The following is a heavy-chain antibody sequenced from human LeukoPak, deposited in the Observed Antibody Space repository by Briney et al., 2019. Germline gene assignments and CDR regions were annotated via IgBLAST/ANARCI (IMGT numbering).Heavy chain of an antibody. CDR3: ARSRSAGY. Sequence: GGSLRLSCAASGFTFSSYWMSWVRQAPGKGLEWVANIRRDGSEKYYVDSVKGRFTISRDNAKNSLYLQMDSLRAEDTAVYYRARSRSAGYWGQGTLVTVSS. V-gene: IGHV3-7*01. J-gene: IGHJ4*02. CDR2: IRRDGSEK. CDR1: GFTFSSYW.